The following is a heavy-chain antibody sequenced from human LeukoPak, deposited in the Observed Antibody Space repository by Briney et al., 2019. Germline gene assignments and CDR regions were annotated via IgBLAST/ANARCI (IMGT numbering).Heavy chain of an antibody. CDR3: ASGRYCSRTSCYTMGYFQH. CDR1: GYTFTSYG. Sequence: ASVKVSCKASGYTFTSYGISWVRQAPGQGLEWMGWISAYNGNTNYAQKLQGRVTMTTDTSTSTAYMELRSLRSDDTAVYYCASGRYCSRTSCYTMGYFQHWGQGTLVTVSS. CDR2: ISAYNGNT. D-gene: IGHD2-2*02. J-gene: IGHJ1*01. V-gene: IGHV1-18*01.